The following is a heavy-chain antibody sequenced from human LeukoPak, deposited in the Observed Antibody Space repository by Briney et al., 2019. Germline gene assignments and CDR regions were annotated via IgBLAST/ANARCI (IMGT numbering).Heavy chain of an antibody. CDR3: AKDEGDSSSFMDY. CDR2: ISWNSGSI. D-gene: IGHD6-13*01. J-gene: IGHJ4*02. CDR1: GFTFDDYA. Sequence: PGGSLRLSCAASGFTFDDYAMHWVRRAPGKGLEWVSGISWNSGSIGYADSVKGRFTISRGNAKNSLYLQMNSLRAEDTALYYCAKDEGDSSSFMDYWGQGTLVTVSS. V-gene: IGHV3-9*01.